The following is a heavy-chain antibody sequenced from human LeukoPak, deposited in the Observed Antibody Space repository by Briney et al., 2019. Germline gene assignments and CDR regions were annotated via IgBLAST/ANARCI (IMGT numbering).Heavy chain of an antibody. CDR3: VSFALNWNAAH. CDR2: ISSSRSNTI. J-gene: IGHJ4*02. V-gene: IGHV3-48*03. CDR1: GFTFSIYE. Sequence: GGSLRLSCAASGFTFSIYEMNCVRQAPGKGLEWVSYISSSRSNTIYYADSVKGRFTIPRDDAKNSLYLQMNSLRGEDTAVYYCVSFALNWNAAHWGQGTLVTVSS. D-gene: IGHD1-1*01.